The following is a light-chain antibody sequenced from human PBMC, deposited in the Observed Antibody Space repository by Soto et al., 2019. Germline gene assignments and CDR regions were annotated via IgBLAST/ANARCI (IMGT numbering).Light chain of an antibody. CDR3: QQYHNYWT. V-gene: IGKV1-5*01. J-gene: IGKJ1*01. CDR2: DAS. CDR1: QSIGNK. Sequence: DIQMTQSPSTLSASVGDRVTITCRASQSIGNKLVWYQQKPGKAPKLLIYDASSLESGVPSRFSGSGSGTEFTLTISSLRPDDFAIYYCQQYHNYWTFGQGTKVEIK.